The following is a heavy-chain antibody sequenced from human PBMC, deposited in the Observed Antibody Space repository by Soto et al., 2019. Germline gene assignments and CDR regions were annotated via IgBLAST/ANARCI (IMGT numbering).Heavy chain of an antibody. CDR2: IIPIFGTA. J-gene: IGHJ6*02. Sequence: SVKVSCKASGGAFSSYGVIWVRQAPGQGLEWMGGIIPIFGTANYAQKFQGRVTITADESTSTAYMELSSLRSEDTAVYYCARGSSSSHYYYGMDVWGQGTTVNVSS. D-gene: IGHD6-6*01. CDR1: GGAFSSYG. V-gene: IGHV1-69*13. CDR3: ARGSSSSHYYYGMDV.